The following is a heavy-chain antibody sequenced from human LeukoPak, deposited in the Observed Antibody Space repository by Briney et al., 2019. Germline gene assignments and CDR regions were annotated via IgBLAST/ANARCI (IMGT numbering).Heavy chain of an antibody. J-gene: IGHJ3*02. CDR1: GGSFSGYY. CDR3: ARAAYSSGWYLRAFDI. D-gene: IGHD6-19*01. CDR2: INHSGST. Sequence: SETLSLTCAVYGGSFSGYYWSWIRQPPGKGLEWIGEINHSGSTNYNPSLKSRVTISVDTSKNQFSLKLSSVTAADTAVYYCARAAYSSGWYLRAFDIWGQGTMVTVSS. V-gene: IGHV4-34*01.